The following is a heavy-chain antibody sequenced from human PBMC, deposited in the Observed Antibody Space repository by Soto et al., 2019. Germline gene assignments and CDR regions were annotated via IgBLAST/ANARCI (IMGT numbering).Heavy chain of an antibody. D-gene: IGHD2-15*01. V-gene: IGHV4-39*01. CDR1: GGSISSSSYY. CDR2: IYYSGST. Sequence: SETLSLTCTASGGSISSSSYYWGWIRQPPGKGLEWIGSIYYSGSTYYNPSLKSRVTISVDTSKSQFSLKLSSVTAADTAVYYCARHTPAISISDHWGRGTLVTVSS. J-gene: IGHJ4*02. CDR3: ARHTPAISISDH.